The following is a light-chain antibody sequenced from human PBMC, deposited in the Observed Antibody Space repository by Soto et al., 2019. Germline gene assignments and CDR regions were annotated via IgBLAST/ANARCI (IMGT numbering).Light chain of an antibody. CDR2: SYN. V-gene: IGLV1-47*02. Sequence: QSVLTQPPSASGTPGQTVTISCSGTSSNIGSNHVYWYQHVPGTAPNLLIYSYNQPPSGIPDRFSGSKSGTSASLAISGLRSEDEADYYCAAWDDSLNGLYVFGTGTKLTVL. J-gene: IGLJ1*01. CDR1: SSNIGSNH. CDR3: AAWDDSLNGLYV.